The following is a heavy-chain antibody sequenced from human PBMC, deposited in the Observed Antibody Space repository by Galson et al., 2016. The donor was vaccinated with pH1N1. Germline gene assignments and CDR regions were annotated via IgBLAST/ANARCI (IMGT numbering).Heavy chain of an antibody. J-gene: IGHJ4*02. CDR3: ATEDYYTSLY. CDR2: INQDGSRK. V-gene: IGHV3-7*01. D-gene: IGHD1-26*01. Sequence: VRQAPGKGLEWVAKINQDGSRKYYVDSMKGRCTISRDNAENSLSLQMNSLRVEDTALYYCATEDYYTSLYWGQGILVTVSS.